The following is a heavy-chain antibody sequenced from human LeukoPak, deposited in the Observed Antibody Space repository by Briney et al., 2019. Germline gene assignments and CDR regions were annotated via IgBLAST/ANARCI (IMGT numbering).Heavy chain of an antibody. J-gene: IGHJ6*03. CDR3: ARVYTSTWYLGYLHMDV. CDR1: GFTFNNYG. D-gene: IGHD6-13*01. CDR2: LWYDGTNE. Sequence: GGSLRLSCAASGFTFNNYGMHWVRQAPGRGLEWVALLWYDGTNENYAGSVKGRFTISRDNSKNTMYLQMNNLRAEDTAVYYCARVYTSTWYLGYLHMDVWGKGTTVTVSS. V-gene: IGHV3-33*01.